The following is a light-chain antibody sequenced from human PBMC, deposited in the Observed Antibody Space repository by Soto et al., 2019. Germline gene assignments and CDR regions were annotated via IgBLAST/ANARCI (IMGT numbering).Light chain of an antibody. CDR3: QSFDRTLSAWV. CDR1: RSDIGATDD. V-gene: IGLV1-40*01. Sequence: QSVLTQPPSVSGAPGQRVTISCTGSRSDIGATDDIHWYQQLPRTAPRLLIYGISHRPAGVPDRFSGSKSGTSASLAVTGLQAEDEAYYYCQSFDRTLSAWVFGGGTQLTVL. CDR2: GIS. J-gene: IGLJ3*02.